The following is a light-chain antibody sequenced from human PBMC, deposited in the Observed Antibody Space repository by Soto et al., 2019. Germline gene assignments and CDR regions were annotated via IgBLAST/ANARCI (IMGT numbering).Light chain of an antibody. V-gene: IGKV4-1*01. J-gene: IGKJ5*01. CDR2: WAS. Sequence: DIVMTQSPDSLAVSLGERATINCKSSQSVLYSSNNKNYLAWYQQKPGQPPKLLIYWASTRESGVPDRFSGSGSGTDFTLTISSLQADDVAVYYCQQYYSTPPAIPFGQGTRLEIK. CDR1: QSVLYSSNNKNY. CDR3: QQYYSTPPAIP.